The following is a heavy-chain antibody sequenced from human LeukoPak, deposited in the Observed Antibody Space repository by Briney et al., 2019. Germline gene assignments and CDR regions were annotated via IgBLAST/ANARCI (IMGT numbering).Heavy chain of an antibody. Sequence: GGSLRLSCAASGFTFSSYSMNWVRQAPGKGLEWVSYISSSSTTIYYADSVKGRFTISRDNAENSLYLQMNSLRDEDTAVYYCARGGLASYYDSSGYTGGWGQGTLVTVSS. J-gene: IGHJ4*02. CDR1: GFTFSSYS. D-gene: IGHD3-22*01. V-gene: IGHV3-48*02. CDR3: ARGGLASYYDSSGYTGG. CDR2: ISSSSTTI.